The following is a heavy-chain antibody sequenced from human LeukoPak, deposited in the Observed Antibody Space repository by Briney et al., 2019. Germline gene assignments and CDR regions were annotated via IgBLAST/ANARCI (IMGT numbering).Heavy chain of an antibody. CDR3: ARYRGASGYHFDY. V-gene: IGHV4-4*02. Sequence: SETLSLTCAVSGGSISSSNWWSWVRQPPGKGLEWIGEIYRSGSTNYNPSLKSRVTISVDKSKNQFSLKLSSVTAADTAMYYCARYRGASGYHFDYWGQETLVTVSS. CDR2: IYRSGST. D-gene: IGHD5-12*01. CDR1: GGSISSSNW. J-gene: IGHJ4*02.